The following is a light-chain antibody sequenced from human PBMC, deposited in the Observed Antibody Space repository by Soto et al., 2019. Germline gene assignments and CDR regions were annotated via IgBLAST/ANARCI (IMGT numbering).Light chain of an antibody. CDR2: EVS. J-gene: IGLJ2*01. CDR1: SSDVGGYNY. Sequence: QSALTQPPSASGSPGQSVTISCTGTSSDVGGYNYVSWNQQHPGKAPKLILYEVSERPSGVPDRFSGSKSGNTASLTVSGLQAEDDADYYCSSYAGINTVVFGGGTKLTVL. CDR3: SSYAGINTVV. V-gene: IGLV2-8*01.